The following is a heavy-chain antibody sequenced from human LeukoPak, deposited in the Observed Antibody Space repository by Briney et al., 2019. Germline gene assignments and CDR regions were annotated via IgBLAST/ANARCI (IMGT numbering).Heavy chain of an antibody. Sequence: GGSLRLSCAASEFSVGSNYMTWVRQAPGKGLEWVGFIRSKAYGGTTEYAASVKGRFTISRDDSKSIAYLQMNSLKTEDTAVYYCTSSRWFDPWGQGTLVTVSS. V-gene: IGHV3-49*04. J-gene: IGHJ5*02. CDR3: TSSRWFDP. CDR2: IRSKAYGGTT. CDR1: EFSVGSNY.